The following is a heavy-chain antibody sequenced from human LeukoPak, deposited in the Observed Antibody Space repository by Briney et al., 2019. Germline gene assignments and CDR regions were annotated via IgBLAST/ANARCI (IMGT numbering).Heavy chain of an antibody. CDR1: GFSITDKY. Sequence: PGGSLRLSCVASGFSITDKYMSWVRRAPGKGLEWVSVIYSDGFTYYADSVKGRFTFSRDNSKSTLHLQMNSLRAEDTAMYFCARDNRDESGSYSTRFDLWGRGTLVTVSS. J-gene: IGHJ2*01. CDR2: IYSDGFT. V-gene: IGHV3-66*01. CDR3: ARDNRDESGSYSTRFDL. D-gene: IGHD1-26*01.